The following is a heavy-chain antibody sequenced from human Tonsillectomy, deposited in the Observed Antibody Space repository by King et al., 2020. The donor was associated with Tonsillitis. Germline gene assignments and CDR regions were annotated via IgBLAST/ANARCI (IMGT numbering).Heavy chain of an antibody. CDR2: ISSSSSSI. Sequence: VQLVQSGGGQVKPGGSLRLSCAASGFTFSSYSMNWVRQAPGKGLEWVSYISSSSSSIYYADSVKGRFTISRDNAQKSLYLQMNSLRAEDTAVYYCARDRQGIAALSETYYFDYWGQGTLVTVSS. V-gene: IGHV3-21*01. CDR1: GFTFSSYS. J-gene: IGHJ4*02. D-gene: IGHD6-25*01. CDR3: ARDRQGIAALSETYYFDY.